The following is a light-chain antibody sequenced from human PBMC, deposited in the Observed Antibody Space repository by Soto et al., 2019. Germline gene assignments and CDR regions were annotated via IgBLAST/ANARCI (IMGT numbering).Light chain of an antibody. V-gene: IGKV3-15*01. CDR2: GAS. CDR1: QSVSSN. J-gene: IGKJ4*01. CDR3: QQYNNWPI. Sequence: EIVMTQSPATLSVSPGERATLSCRASQSVSSNLAWYQQKPGQAPRLLIYGASTRATGIPARFGGSGSGTEFTLTISSLQSEDFAVYYCQQYNNWPIFGGGTKVDIK.